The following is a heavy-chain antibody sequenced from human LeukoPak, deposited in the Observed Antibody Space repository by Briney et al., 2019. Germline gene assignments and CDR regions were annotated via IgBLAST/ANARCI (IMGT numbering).Heavy chain of an antibody. V-gene: IGHV4-34*01. CDR1: GGSFSGYY. CDR3: ARGRGGTFPYFYYYYYYYMDV. D-gene: IGHD1-1*01. Sequence: SETLCLTCAVYGGSFSGYYWSWIRQPPGKGLEWIGEINHSGSTNYNPSLKSRVTISVDTSKNQFSLKLSSVTAADTAVYYCARGRGGTFPYFYYYYYYYMDVWGKGTTVTVSS. J-gene: IGHJ6*03. CDR2: INHSGST.